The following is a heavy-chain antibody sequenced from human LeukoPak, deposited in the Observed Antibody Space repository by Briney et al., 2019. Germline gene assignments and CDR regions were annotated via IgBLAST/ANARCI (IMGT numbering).Heavy chain of an antibody. CDR1: GYTFTSYY. V-gene: IGHV1-46*01. J-gene: IGHJ4*02. CDR3: ASSRDGYNTIEN. Sequence: ASVKVSCKASGYTFTSYYMHWVRQAPGQGLEWMGIINPSGGSTSYAQKFQGRVTMTRDTSSSTVYMELSSLRSEDTAVYYCASSRDGYNTIENWGQGTLVTVSS. D-gene: IGHD5-24*01. CDR2: INPSGGST.